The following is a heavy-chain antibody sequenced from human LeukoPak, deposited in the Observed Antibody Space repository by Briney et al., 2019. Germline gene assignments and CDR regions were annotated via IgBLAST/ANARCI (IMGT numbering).Heavy chain of an antibody. J-gene: IGHJ6*03. V-gene: IGHV3-20*04. Sequence: PGGSLRLSCAASGYTFDDYGMSWVRQAPGKGLEWVSGIIWNGGSTGYADSVKGRFTISRDNAKNSLYLQMNSLRAEDTALYYCATSSGSYYKPLNYYYYYMDVWGKGTTVTVSS. CDR1: GYTFDDYG. CDR2: IIWNGGST. D-gene: IGHD3-10*01. CDR3: ATSSGSYYKPLNYYYYYMDV.